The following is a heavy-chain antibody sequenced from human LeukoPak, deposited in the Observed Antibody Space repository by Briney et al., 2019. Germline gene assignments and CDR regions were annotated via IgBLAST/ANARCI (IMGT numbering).Heavy chain of an antibody. CDR3: ARDQSAAAIENYGMDV. V-gene: IGHV3-33*01. J-gene: IGHJ6*02. Sequence: GGSLRLSCAASGFTFSSYGMHWVRQAPGKGLEWVAVIWYDGSNKYYADSVKGRFTISRDNSKNTLYLQMNSLRAEDAAVYYCARDQSAAAIENYGMDVWGQGTTVTVPS. CDR2: IWYDGSNK. D-gene: IGHD2-2*01. CDR1: GFTFSSYG.